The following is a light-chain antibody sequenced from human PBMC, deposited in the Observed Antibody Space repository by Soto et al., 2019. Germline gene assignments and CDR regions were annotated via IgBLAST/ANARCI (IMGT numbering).Light chain of an antibody. CDR2: GSS. Sequence: DIQMTEAAASLSATVGDRVTITGGASQGIRNDLGWYQQKPGKAPKRLIYGSSSLQSGVPSRFSGSGSGTEFILTISSLQPEDSATYYCLQHHSFPRTFGQGTKVDI. J-gene: IGKJ1*01. CDR3: LQHHSFPRT. V-gene: IGKV1-17*01. CDR1: QGIRND.